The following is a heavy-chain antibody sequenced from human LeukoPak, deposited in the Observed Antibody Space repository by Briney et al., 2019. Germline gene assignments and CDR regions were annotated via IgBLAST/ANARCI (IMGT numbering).Heavy chain of an antibody. V-gene: IGHV3-30*04. D-gene: IGHD3-10*01. CDR2: ISYDGSNK. CDR3: AKVANYYYGSESYYFFEH. J-gene: IGHJ4*02. CDR1: GFTFSSYA. Sequence: PGRSLRLSCAASGFTFSSYAMHWVRQAPGKGLEWVAVISYDGSNKYYADSVKGRFTISRDNAKNSLYLQMSSLRVEDTAVYYCAKVANYYYGSESYYFFEHWGQGTPVTASS.